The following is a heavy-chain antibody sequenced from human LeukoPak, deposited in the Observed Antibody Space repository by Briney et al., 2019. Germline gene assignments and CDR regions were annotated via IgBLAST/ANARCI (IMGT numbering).Heavy chain of an antibody. Sequence: ASVKVSCKASGYTFTGYYMHWVRQAPGQGLEWMGWINPNSGGTNYAQKFQGRATMTRDTSISTAYMELSRLRSDDTAVYYCARDHVPLVATTPNNFEYWGQGTLVTVSS. V-gene: IGHV1-2*02. CDR2: INPNSGGT. CDR1: GYTFTGYY. CDR3: ARDHVPLVATTPNNFEY. J-gene: IGHJ4*02. D-gene: IGHD2-8*02.